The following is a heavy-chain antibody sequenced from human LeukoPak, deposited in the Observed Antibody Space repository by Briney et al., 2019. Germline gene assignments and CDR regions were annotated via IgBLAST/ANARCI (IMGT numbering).Heavy chain of an antibody. J-gene: IGHJ4*02. V-gene: IGHV4-39*01. CDR2: IYYSGST. Sequence: SETLSLTCTVSGGSISSGSYYWGWIRQPPGKGLEWIGSIYYSGSTYYNPSLKSRVTISVDTSKNQFSLKLSSVTAADTAVYYCARLTRAQWLGPWGQGTLVTVSS. CDR3: ARLTRAQWLGP. CDR1: GGSISSGSYY. D-gene: IGHD6-19*01.